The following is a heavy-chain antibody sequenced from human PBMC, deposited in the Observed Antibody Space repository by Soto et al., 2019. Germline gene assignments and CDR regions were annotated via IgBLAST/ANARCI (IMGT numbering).Heavy chain of an antibody. J-gene: IGHJ2*01. CDR2: ISSSGSTI. CDR1: GFTFSDYF. V-gene: IGHV3-11*01. Sequence: QVQLVESGGGLVKPGGSLRLSCAASGFTFSDYFMSWIRQAPGKGLEWVSYISSSGSTIYYADSVKGRFTISRDNAKNSLYLQMNSLRAEDTAVYFCASRDGYSAVPWYFDLWGRGTLVTVSS. CDR3: ASRDGYSAVPWYFDL. D-gene: IGHD4-4*01.